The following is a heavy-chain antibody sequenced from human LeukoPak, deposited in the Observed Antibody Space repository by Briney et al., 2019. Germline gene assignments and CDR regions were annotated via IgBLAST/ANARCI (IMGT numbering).Heavy chain of an antibody. V-gene: IGHV1-18*01. Sequence: EASVKVSCKASGYTFTSYGISWVRQAPGQGLEWMGWISAYSGNTNSAQKLQGRVTMTTDTSTSTAYMELRSLRSDDTAVYYCARGNRTTYDFWSGLDGDAFDIWGQGTMVTVSS. CDR1: GYTFTSYG. D-gene: IGHD3-3*01. CDR2: ISAYSGNT. J-gene: IGHJ3*02. CDR3: ARGNRTTYDFWSGLDGDAFDI.